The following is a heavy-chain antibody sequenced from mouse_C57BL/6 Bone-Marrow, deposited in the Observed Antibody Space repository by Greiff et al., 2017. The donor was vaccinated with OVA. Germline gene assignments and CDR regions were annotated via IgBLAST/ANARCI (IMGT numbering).Heavy chain of an antibody. CDR3: ARVRDWYCEV. V-gene: IGHV1-42*01. Sequence: VQLKQSGPELVKPGASVKISCKASGYSFTGYYMNWVKQSPEKSLEWIGEINPSTGGTTYNQKFKAKATLTVDKSSSTAYMQLKSLTSEDSAVYFCARVRDWYCEVWGTGTTVTVSS. CDR2: INPSTGGT. CDR1: GYSFTGYY. J-gene: IGHJ1*03.